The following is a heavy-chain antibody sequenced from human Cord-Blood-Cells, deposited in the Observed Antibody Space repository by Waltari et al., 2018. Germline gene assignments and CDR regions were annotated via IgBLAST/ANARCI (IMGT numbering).Heavy chain of an antibody. D-gene: IGHD6-13*01. CDR3: ARGLVHIAAAGNAFDI. J-gene: IGHJ3*02. Sequence: QVQLQQWGAGLLKPSETLSLTCAVYGGSFSGYYWSWIRQPPGKGLEWIGEINHSGSANDNPSPKSRVPISVDTSKNQFSLKLSSVTAADTAVYYCARGLVHIAAAGNAFDIWGQGTMVTVSS. V-gene: IGHV4-34*01. CDR2: INHSGSA. CDR1: GGSFSGYY.